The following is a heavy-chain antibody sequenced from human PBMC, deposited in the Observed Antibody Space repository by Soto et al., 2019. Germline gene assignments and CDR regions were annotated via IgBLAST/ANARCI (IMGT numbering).Heavy chain of an antibody. J-gene: IGHJ4*02. D-gene: IGHD4-4*01. V-gene: IGHV3-21*01. CDR3: AREMSYSNYFDY. CDR1: GFTFSSYG. Sequence: EVQLVESGGGLVKPGGSLRLSFAASGFTFSSYGINWVRQPPGKGLEWVSPISSSRSYIYYADSVKGRFTISRDNAKNSLYLQMNSLRAEDTAVYYCAREMSYSNYFDYWGQGTLVTVSS. CDR2: ISSSRSYI.